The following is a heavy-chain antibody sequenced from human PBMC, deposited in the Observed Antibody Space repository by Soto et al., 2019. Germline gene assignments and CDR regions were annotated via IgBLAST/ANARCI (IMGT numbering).Heavy chain of an antibody. CDR1: GGSVSSGSYY. J-gene: IGHJ6*02. V-gene: IGHV4-61*01. CDR3: ARDPGVTTRMFNYYYYSMDV. CDR2: IYYSGST. Sequence: SETLSLTCTVSGGSVSSGSYYWSWIRQPPGKGLEWIGYIYYSGSTNYNRSLKSRVTISVGTSKNQFSLQLSSVTAADTAVYYWARDPGVTTRMFNYYYYSMDVWGQGTTVTVSS. D-gene: IGHD3-22*01.